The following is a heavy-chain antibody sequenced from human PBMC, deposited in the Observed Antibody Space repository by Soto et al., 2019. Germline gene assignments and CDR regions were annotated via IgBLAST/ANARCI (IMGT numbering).Heavy chain of an antibody. V-gene: IGHV1-18*04. CDR2: ISAYNGNT. D-gene: IGHD6-19*01. CDR3: AMLYSRGWYVRFHP. J-gene: IGHJ5*02. CDR1: GYTLTSYG. Sequence: APVKLSCKSSGYTLTSYGISWVRQAPGQGLEWMGWISAYNGNTNYAQKLQGRVTMTTDTSTSTAYMELRSLRSDDTAVYYCAMLYSRGWYVRFHPWCQATRLTV.